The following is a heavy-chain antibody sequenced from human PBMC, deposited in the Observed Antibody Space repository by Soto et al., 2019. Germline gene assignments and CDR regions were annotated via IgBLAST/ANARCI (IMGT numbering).Heavy chain of an antibody. V-gene: IGHV1-69*13. Sequence: SVKVSCKASGGTFSSYAISWVRQAPGQGLEWMGGIIPIFGTANYAQKFQGRVTITADESTSTAYMELSSLRSKDTAVYYCARVLSYCSSTSCYTGWFDPWGQGTLVTVSS. J-gene: IGHJ5*02. CDR3: ARVLSYCSSTSCYTGWFDP. CDR1: GGTFSSYA. CDR2: IIPIFGTA. D-gene: IGHD2-2*02.